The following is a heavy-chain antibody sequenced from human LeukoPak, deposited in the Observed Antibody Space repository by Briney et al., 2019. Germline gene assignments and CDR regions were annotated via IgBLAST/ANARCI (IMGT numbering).Heavy chain of an antibody. D-gene: IGHD3-10*01. CDR3: ARDPGTGVRGFDC. CDR2: IYSGGST. CDR1: GFSVSSNY. J-gene: IGHJ4*02. Sequence: GGSLRLSCAASGFSVSSNYMHWVRQAPGKGLEWVAVIYSGGSTQYADSVKGRFTISRHDSENTLSLQMNSLRAEDTAVYFCARDPGTGVRGFDCWGQGTLVTVSS. V-gene: IGHV3-53*04.